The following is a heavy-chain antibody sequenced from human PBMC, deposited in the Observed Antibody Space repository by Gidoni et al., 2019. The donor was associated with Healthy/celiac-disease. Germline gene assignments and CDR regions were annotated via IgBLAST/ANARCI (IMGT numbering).Heavy chain of an antibody. CDR2: ISWNSGSI. V-gene: IGHV3-9*01. CDR1: GFTFDAYA. J-gene: IGHJ4*02. Sequence: EVQLVESGGGLVQPGRSLRLSCAASGFTFDAYAMHWVRQAPGKGLGWVSGISWNSGSIGYADSVKGRFTISRDNAKNSLYLQMNSLRAEDTALYYCAKARVVVITGSLDYWGQGTLVTVSS. CDR3: AKARVVVITGSLDY. D-gene: IGHD3-22*01.